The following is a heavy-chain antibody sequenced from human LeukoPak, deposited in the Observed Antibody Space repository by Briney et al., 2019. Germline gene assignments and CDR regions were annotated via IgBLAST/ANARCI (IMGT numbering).Heavy chain of an antibody. D-gene: IGHD4-17*01. Sequence: GGSLRLSCTASGYTFSDYSMIWVRQAPGKGLEWVSSISSTNSFIHSADSLKGRFTISRDNAKNSLYLQMNSLRAEDTGIYYCAREGDGDYGWHAFDIWAQGTMVTVSS. J-gene: IGHJ3*02. CDR2: ISSTNSFI. CDR3: AREGDGDYGWHAFDI. CDR1: GYTFSDYS. V-gene: IGHV3-21*01.